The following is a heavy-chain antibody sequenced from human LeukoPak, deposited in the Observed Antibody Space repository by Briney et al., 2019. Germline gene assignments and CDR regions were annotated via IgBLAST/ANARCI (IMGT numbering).Heavy chain of an antibody. Sequence: PSETLSLTCAVYGGSFSGYYWSWIRQPPGKGLEWIGEINHSGSTNYNPSLKSRVTISVDTSKNQFSLKLSSVTAADTAVYYCARSWSGYYDFDYWGQGTLVTVSS. CDR1: GGSFSGYY. CDR3: ARSWSGYYDFDY. J-gene: IGHJ4*02. CDR2: INHSGST. D-gene: IGHD3-3*01. V-gene: IGHV4-34*01.